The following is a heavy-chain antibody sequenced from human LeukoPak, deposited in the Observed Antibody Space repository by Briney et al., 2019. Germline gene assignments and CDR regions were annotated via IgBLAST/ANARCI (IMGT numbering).Heavy chain of an antibody. CDR1: GYTFTSYY. V-gene: IGHV1-46*01. Sequence: ASVKVSCKASGYTFTSYYMHWVRQAPGQGLEWMGIINPSGGSTSYAQKFQGRVTMTRDTSKNQFSLKLSSVTAADTAVYYCARYPGIAVGYYYGMDVWGQGTTVTVSS. J-gene: IGHJ6*02. CDR3: ARYPGIAVGYYYGMDV. D-gene: IGHD6-19*01. CDR2: INPSGGST.